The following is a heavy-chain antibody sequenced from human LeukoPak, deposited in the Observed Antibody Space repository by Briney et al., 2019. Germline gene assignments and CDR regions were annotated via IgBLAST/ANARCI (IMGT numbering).Heavy chain of an antibody. CDR2: ISSSSSYM. V-gene: IGHV3-21*04. CDR1: GFTFNSYS. J-gene: IGHJ1*01. Sequence: PGGSLRLSCAASGFTFNSYSMNWVRQAPGKGLEWVSFISSSSSYMYYADSVKGRFTISRDNSKNTLYLQMNSLRAEDTAVYYCAKHGDSSGYSSYLLWGQGTLVTVSS. D-gene: IGHD3-22*01. CDR3: AKHGDSSGYSSYLL.